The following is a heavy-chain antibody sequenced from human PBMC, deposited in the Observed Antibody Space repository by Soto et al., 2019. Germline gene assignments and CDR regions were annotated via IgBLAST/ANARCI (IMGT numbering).Heavy chain of an antibody. D-gene: IGHD3-16*01. V-gene: IGHV3-23*01. CDR2: ISGSGRGSRP. CDR1: GFNFSNYA. CDR3: TTERSLVSFLFDY. J-gene: IGHJ4*02. Sequence: GWSLRLSCVESGFNFSNYAVAWVRQAPGKGLEWVSSISGSGRGSRPYYADSVQGRFTISRDHSKNIVSLQMDSLRVDDTPVYYCTTERSLVSFLFDYWGPGTLVTVAS.